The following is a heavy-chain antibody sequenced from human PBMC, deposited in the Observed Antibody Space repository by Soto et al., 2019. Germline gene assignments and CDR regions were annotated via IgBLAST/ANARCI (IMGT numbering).Heavy chain of an antibody. D-gene: IGHD4-17*01. CDR1: GGTFSTLA. CDR2: IIPIFGRP. Sequence: QVQLVQSGTEVKKPGSSVKVSCKASGGTFSTLAVSWVRQAPGQGLEWMGGIIPIFGRPVYAQKFQGRVTITADESTNIVYMELSSLSSEDTAVYYCARAPYEDYAVPEPNYFDSWGQGTLVTVSS. J-gene: IGHJ4*02. V-gene: IGHV1-69*01. CDR3: ARAPYEDYAVPEPNYFDS.